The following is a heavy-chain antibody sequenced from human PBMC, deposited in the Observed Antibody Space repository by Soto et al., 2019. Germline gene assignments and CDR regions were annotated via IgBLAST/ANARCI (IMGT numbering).Heavy chain of an antibody. CDR3: VRVPDGDYARYFDA. D-gene: IGHD4-17*01. V-gene: IGHV4-31*03. CDR2: VYYTGGT. Sequence: QVHLQESGPGLVKPSETLSLTCSVSGGSVNTGGYYWSWIRQNPGKGMEWIGYVYYTGGTYYNPSLWGRVSLSVEPPHNTSENRFSLKRTSVTAADTAVYYCVRVPDGDYARYFDAWGRGTLVIVSS. J-gene: IGHJ2*01. CDR1: GGSVNTGGYY.